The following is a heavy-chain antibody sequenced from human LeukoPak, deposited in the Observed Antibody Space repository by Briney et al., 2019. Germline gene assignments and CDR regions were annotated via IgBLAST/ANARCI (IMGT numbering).Heavy chain of an antibody. V-gene: IGHV3-7*04. D-gene: IGHD5-18*01. CDR1: GFTFSNYW. Sequence: GGSLRLSCAASGFTFSNYWMTWVRQAPGKGLEWMTNINQDGNEKYYVDSVKGRFTISRDNAKNSLYLQMNNLRADDTAVYYCARGDTFSGDCWGQGTLVTVSS. CDR3: ARGDTFSGDC. J-gene: IGHJ4*02. CDR2: INQDGNEK.